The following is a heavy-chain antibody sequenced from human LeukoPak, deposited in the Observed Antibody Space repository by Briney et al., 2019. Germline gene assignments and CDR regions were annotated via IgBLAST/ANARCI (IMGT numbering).Heavy chain of an antibody. CDR1: GGSIRSGDYY. CDR2: IYYSGST. D-gene: IGHD3-22*01. J-gene: IGHJ3*02. CDR3: ARGGDDSSGYWMAFDI. Sequence: SETLSLTCTVSGGSIRSGDYYWSWIRQPPGKGLEWIGYIYYSGSTYYNPSLKSRVTISVDTSKNQFSLKLSSVTAADTAVYYCARGGDDSSGYWMAFDIWGQGTMVTVSS. V-gene: IGHV4-30-4*01.